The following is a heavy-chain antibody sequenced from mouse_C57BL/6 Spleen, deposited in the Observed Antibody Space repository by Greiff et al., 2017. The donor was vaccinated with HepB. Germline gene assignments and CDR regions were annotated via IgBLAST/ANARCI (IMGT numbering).Heavy chain of an antibody. Sequence: VQLVESDAELVKPGASVKISCKVSGYTFTDHTIHWMKQRPEQGLEWIGYIYPRDGSTKYNEKFKGKATLTADKSSSTAYMQLNSLTSEDSAVYFCARKGGWLLGAMDYWGQGTSVTVSS. V-gene: IGHV1-78*01. D-gene: IGHD2-3*01. J-gene: IGHJ4*01. CDR2: IYPRDGST. CDR3: ARKGGWLLGAMDY. CDR1: GYTFTDHT.